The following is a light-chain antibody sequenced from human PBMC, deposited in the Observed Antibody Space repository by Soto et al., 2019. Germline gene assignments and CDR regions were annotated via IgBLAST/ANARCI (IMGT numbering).Light chain of an antibody. J-gene: IGLJ1*01. V-gene: IGLV2-14*03. CDR2: NVN. CDR1: SSDVGAYNY. Sequence: QSALTQPASVSGSPRQSITISCTGTSSDVGAYNYVSWYQQHPGKAPKLMIYNVNNRPSGVSNRFSGSKSGNTASLTISGLQAEDEADYYCSSYTSSTTLVFGTGTKLTVL. CDR3: SSYTSSTTLV.